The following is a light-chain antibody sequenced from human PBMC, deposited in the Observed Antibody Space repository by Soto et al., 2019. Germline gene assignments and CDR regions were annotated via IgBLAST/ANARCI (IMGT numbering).Light chain of an antibody. V-gene: IGKV1-9*01. Sequence: DIQLTQSPSFLSASVGDRVTITCRASQGISSYLAWYQQKPGQAPRLLIYAASTWQSGIPSRFSGSGSGTEFTLTLSSLQPEDFATCYCQQLNSYPFTWGPGTKVDIK. CDR3: QQLNSYPFT. CDR1: QGISSY. CDR2: AAS. J-gene: IGKJ3*01.